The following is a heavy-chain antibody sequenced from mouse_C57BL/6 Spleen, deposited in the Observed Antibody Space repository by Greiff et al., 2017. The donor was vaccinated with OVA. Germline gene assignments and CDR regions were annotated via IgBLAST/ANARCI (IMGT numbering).Heavy chain of an antibody. J-gene: IGHJ1*03. D-gene: IGHD1-1*01. CDR3: ARDYGSSYSWYFDV. CDR1: GFTFSDYY. Sequence: EVHLVESEGGLVQPGSSMKLSCTASGFTFSDYYMAWVRQVPEKGLEWVANINYDGSSTYYLDSLKSRFIISRDNAKNILYLQMSSLKSEDTATYYCARDYGSSYSWYFDVWGTGTTVTVSS. CDR2: INYDGSST. V-gene: IGHV5-16*01.